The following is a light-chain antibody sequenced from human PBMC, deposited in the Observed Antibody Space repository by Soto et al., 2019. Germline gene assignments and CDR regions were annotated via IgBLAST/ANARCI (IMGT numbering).Light chain of an antibody. J-gene: IGKJ1*01. V-gene: IGKV4-1*01. CDR3: QQYYDAPQT. CDR1: QRLLYSPNNKNY. CDR2: WAS. Sequence: DIVMTQSPDSLAVSLGERATIDCKSSQRLLYSPNNKNYLAWYQQKPGQPPKLLIYWASTRESGGPARFTGSGSGTDFTLTISSLQAEDVAVYYCQQYYDAPQTFGRGTKVEIK.